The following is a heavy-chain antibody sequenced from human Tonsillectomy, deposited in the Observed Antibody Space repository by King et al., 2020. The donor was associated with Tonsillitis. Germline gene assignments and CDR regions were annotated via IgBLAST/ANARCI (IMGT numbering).Heavy chain of an antibody. J-gene: IGHJ4*02. V-gene: IGHV1-46*01. CDR2: INPSGGST. CDR1: GYTFTSYY. D-gene: IGHD3-22*01. Sequence: QLVQSGAEVKKPGASVKVSCKASGYTFTSYYMHWVRQAPGQGLEWMGIINPSGGSTSYAQKFQGRVTMTRDTSTSTVYMELSSLRSEDTAVYYCAKSIYGSSGYYYLYYFDYWGQGTLVTVSS. CDR3: AKSIYGSSGYYYLYYFDY.